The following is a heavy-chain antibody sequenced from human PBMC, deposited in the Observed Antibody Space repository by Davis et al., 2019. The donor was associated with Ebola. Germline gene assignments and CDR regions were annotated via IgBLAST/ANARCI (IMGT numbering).Heavy chain of an antibody. J-gene: IGHJ5*02. CDR1: GFTFSKYF. D-gene: IGHD1-26*01. CDR2: ISGDARTK. CDR3: ASGSYSMRNWFDP. Sequence: GGSLRLSCSASGFTFSKYFMYWVRQAPGKGLEWVAVISGDARTKFYADSVKGRFTISKDSSRNTVNLQMDSLRVEDTAVYYCASGSYSMRNWFDPWGQGTLVTVSS. V-gene: IGHV3-30*03.